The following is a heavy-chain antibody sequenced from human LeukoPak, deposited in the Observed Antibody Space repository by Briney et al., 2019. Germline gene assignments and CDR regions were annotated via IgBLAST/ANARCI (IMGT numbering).Heavy chain of an antibody. D-gene: IGHD3-22*01. CDR1: VFSISSNYF. CDR2: IYPSGST. CDR3: ARDRRYYDSSAYIRGFDY. V-gene: IGHV4-38-2*02. Sequence: PSETLSLTCSVSVFSISSNYFWGWIRQPPGKGLEWIGSIYPSGSTYYNPSLKSRVTISVDKSKNQFSLNLSSVTAADTAVYYCARDRRYYDSSAYIRGFDYWGQGTLVTVSS. J-gene: IGHJ4*02.